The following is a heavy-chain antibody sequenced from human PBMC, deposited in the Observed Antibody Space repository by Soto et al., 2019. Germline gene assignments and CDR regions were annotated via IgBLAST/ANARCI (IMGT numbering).Heavy chain of an antibody. J-gene: IGHJ5*02. Sequence: KRWKWIGEINHSGSTNYNQSLKSRVTISVDTSKNPFSLKLSSVTAADKAVYYCARGKHLFSAYYAQLHRDKWLAPWRHRTPVTVFS. D-gene: IGHD1-26*01. CDR2: INHSGST. V-gene: IGHV4-34*01. CDR3: ARGKHLFSAYYAQLHRDKWLAP.